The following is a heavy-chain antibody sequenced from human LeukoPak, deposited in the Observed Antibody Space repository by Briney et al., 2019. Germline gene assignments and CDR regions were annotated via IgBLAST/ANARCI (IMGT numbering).Heavy chain of an antibody. CDR2: IGGSGGFIT. CDR1: GFTFSAHG. CDR3: AQDRALAQYYY. J-gene: IGHJ4*02. D-gene: IGHD3-10*01. V-gene: IGHV3-30*18. Sequence: GGSLRLSCAASGFTFSAHGMNWVRQSPGSGIGGSGGFITYYADSVKGRFTVSRDNSKDTMYLQMNGLRAEDTAIYYCAQDRALAQYYYWGQGTLVTVSS.